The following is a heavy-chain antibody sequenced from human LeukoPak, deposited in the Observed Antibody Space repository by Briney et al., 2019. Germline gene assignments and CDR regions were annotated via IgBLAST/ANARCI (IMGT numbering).Heavy chain of an antibody. Sequence: GRSLRLSCAASGFTFDDYAMHWVRQAPGKGLEWVSGISWNSGSIGYADSVKGRFTISRDNAKNSLYLQMNSLRAEDTALYYCALGIFTNFDYWGRGTLVTVSS. D-gene: IGHD3-3*01. CDR2: ISWNSGSI. V-gene: IGHV3-9*01. J-gene: IGHJ4*02. CDR3: ALGIFTNFDY. CDR1: GFTFDDYA.